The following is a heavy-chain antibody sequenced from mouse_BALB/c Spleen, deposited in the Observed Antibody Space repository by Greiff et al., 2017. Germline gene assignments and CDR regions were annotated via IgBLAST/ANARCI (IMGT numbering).Heavy chain of an antibody. Sequence: QVQLKESGPGLVAPSQSLSITCTVSGFSLSRYSVHWVRQPPGKGLEWLGMIWGGGSTDYNSALKSRLSISKDNSKSQVFLKMNSLQTDDTAMYYCARNFEVRSAWFAYWGQGTLVTVSA. CDR3: ARNFEVRSAWFAY. J-gene: IGHJ3*01. V-gene: IGHV2-6-4*01. CDR1: GFSLSRYS. CDR2: IWGGGST.